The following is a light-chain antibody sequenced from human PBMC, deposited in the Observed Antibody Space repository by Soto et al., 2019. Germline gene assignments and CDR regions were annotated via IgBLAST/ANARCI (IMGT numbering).Light chain of an antibody. Sequence: ALTQPPSASGSPGQSVTISCTGTSSDVGGYKFVSWYQQHPGKAPKLLIYEVTHRPSGVPDRFSGSKSGNTASLTVSGLQAEDDADYYCSSYAGSNMGVFGTGTKVTVL. CDR1: SSDVGGYKF. V-gene: IGLV2-8*01. J-gene: IGLJ1*01. CDR2: EVT. CDR3: SSYAGSNMGV.